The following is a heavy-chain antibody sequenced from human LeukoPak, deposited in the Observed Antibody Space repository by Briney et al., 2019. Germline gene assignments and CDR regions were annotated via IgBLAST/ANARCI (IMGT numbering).Heavy chain of an antibody. CDR2: IHSGGRT. Sequence: PSETLSLTCTVSGDSVTSYYWGWIRQPPGKGLEWIGYIHSGGRTIYNPSLESRLTISRDTSKSQFSLKLNSVTAADTAVYYCAINSVGDSSGYDYWGQGTLVTVSS. D-gene: IGHD3-22*01. CDR3: AINSVGDSSGYDY. V-gene: IGHV4-4*08. J-gene: IGHJ4*02. CDR1: GDSVTSYY.